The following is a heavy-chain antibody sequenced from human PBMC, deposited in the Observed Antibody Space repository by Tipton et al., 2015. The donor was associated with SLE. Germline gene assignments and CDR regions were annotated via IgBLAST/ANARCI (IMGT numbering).Heavy chain of an antibody. CDR3: ARLHGYSYGLNWFDP. CDR1: GGSISSRSYY. V-gene: IGHV4-39*07. CDR2: IYYTGTTT. J-gene: IGHJ5*02. Sequence: TLSLTCTVSGGSISSRSYYWGWIRQPQGKGLEWIGSIYYTGTTTYYNSFLKSRVTMSVDTSKNQFSLRLTSVIAADTAVYYCARLHGYSYGLNWFDPWGQGTLISVSS. D-gene: IGHD5-18*01.